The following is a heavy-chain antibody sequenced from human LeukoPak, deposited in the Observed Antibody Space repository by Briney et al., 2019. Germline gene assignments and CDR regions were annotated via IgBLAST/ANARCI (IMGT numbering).Heavy chain of an antibody. D-gene: IGHD6-19*01. CDR1: GGSFSGYY. CDR2: INHSGST. J-gene: IGHJ4*02. V-gene: IGHV4-34*01. CDR3: ARSGGLYSSGWYLDY. Sequence: SETLSLTCAVYGGSFSGYYWSWIRQPPGKGLEWIGEINHSGSTNYNPSLKSRVTISVDTSKSQFSLKLSSVTAADTAVYYCARSGGLYSSGWYLDYWGQGTLVTVSS.